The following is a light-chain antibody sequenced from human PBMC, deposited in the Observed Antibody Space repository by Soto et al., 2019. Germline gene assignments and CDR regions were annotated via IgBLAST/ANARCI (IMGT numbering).Light chain of an antibody. CDR3: MQGTYWPT. CDR2: KVS. Sequence: DVLMTQPPLSLPVTLGQPASISCTCSQSLVNSDGDTYLSWYQQRPGQSPRRLIYKVSNRDSGVPDRFSGSASGIDFTLKISRVEAEDVGVYYCMQGTYWPTFGQGTKLEIK. CDR1: QSLVNSDGDTY. V-gene: IGKV2-30*01. J-gene: IGKJ2*01.